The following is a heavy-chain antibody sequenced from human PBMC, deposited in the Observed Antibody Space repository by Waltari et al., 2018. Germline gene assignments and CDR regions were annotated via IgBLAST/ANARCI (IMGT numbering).Heavy chain of an antibody. Sequence: EVQLVESGGGLVQPGGSLRLSCAASGFTFSSYSMNWFRQAPGKGLEWVSYISSSSSTIYYTDSVKGRFTISRDNAKNSLYLQMNSLRAEDTAVYYCARDYLGGSYYGYWGQGTLVTVSS. CDR3: ARDYLGGSYYGY. CDR2: ISSSSSTI. V-gene: IGHV3-48*01. J-gene: IGHJ4*02. CDR1: GFTFSSYS. D-gene: IGHD1-26*01.